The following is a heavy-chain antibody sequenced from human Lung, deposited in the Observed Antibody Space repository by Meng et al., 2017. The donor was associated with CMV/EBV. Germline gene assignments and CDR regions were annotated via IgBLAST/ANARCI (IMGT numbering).Heavy chain of an antibody. Sequence: SXKISCAASGFTFSSYIMYWVRRAPGKGLEWVAVICYDGNKKYYADSVMGRFTISRDNSKNTLYLQMNSLRAEDTAVYYCAKDNYGMDVWGQGPTVTVSS. J-gene: IGHJ6*02. CDR3: AKDNYGMDV. CDR2: ICYDGNKK. V-gene: IGHV3-33*03. CDR1: GFTFSSYI.